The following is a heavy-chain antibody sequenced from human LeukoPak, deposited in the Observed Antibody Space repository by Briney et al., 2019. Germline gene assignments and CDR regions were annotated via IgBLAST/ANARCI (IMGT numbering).Heavy chain of an antibody. V-gene: IGHV4-34*01. J-gene: IGHJ3*02. CDR1: GVSFSGYY. CDR3: ARGPTEGFDI. Sequence: SETLSLTCAVYGVSFSGYYWSWIRQPPGKGLEWIGEINHSGSTNYNPSLKSRVTISVDTSKNQFSLKLSSVTAADTAVYYCARGPTEGFDIWGQGTMVTVSS. CDR2: INHSGST.